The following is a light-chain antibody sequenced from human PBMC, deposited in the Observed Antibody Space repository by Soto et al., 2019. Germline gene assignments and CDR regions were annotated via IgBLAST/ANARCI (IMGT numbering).Light chain of an antibody. Sequence: QSALTQPASVSGSPGQSITISCTGTSSDVGGYNYVSWYQQHPGKAPNLMIYDVTNRPSGISNRFSGSKSGNTASLTISGLQAEDEADYYCSSYTGSSTRLYVFGTGTKLTVL. CDR1: SSDVGGYNY. V-gene: IGLV2-14*03. J-gene: IGLJ1*01. CDR3: SSYTGSSTRLYV. CDR2: DVT.